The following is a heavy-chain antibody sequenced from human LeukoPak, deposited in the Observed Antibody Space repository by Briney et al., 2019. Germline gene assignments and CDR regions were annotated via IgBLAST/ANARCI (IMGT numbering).Heavy chain of an antibody. V-gene: IGHV1-69*13. D-gene: IGHD6-13*01. CDR2: IIPIFGTA. CDR1: GGTFSSYA. CDR3: ARAEGADIAAAAYFDY. J-gene: IGHJ4*02. Sequence: SVKVSCKASGGTFSSYAICWVRQAPGQGLEWMGGIIPIFGTANYAQKFQGRVTITADESTSTAYMELSSPRSEDTAVYYCARAEGADIAAAAYFDYWGQGTLVTVSS.